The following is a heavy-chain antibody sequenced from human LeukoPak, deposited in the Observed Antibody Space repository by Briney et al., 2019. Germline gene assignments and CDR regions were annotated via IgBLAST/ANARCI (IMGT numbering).Heavy chain of an antibody. Sequence: GGTLRLSCEASGLNFSNYGMSLVRQAPGKGLEWVSGITSDGSTYYADSVKGRFTISRDNSKNTLYLQMNSLRAEDRALYYCARRSGIAVAGAFDYWGQGTLVTVSS. D-gene: IGHD6-19*01. J-gene: IGHJ4*02. V-gene: IGHV3-23*01. CDR1: GLNFSNYG. CDR2: ITSDGST. CDR3: ARRSGIAVAGAFDY.